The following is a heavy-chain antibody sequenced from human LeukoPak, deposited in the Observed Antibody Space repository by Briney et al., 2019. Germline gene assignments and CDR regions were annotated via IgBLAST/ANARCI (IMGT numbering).Heavy chain of an antibody. J-gene: IGHJ4*02. CDR2: TDSDGSGA. Sequence: PGGSLRLSCAASGFTFTSYWMHWVRQAPGKGMVWVSRTDSDGSGAIYADSVKGRFTISRDNAKNSLYLQMNSLRAEDMALYYCAKDSYYDSSGSFDYWGQGTLVTVSS. CDR1: GFTFTSYW. V-gene: IGHV3-74*01. D-gene: IGHD3-22*01. CDR3: AKDSYYDSSGSFDY.